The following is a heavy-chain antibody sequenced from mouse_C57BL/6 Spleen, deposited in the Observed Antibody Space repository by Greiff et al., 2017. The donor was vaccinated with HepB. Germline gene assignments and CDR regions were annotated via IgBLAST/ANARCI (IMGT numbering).Heavy chain of an antibody. CDR2: IYPSDSDT. Sequence: VQLQQPGAELVRPGSSVKLSCKASGYTFTSYWMDWVKQRPGQGLEWIGNIYPSDSDTHYNQKFKDKATLTVDKSSSTAYMQLSSLTSEDSAVYYCARPLTAVVATGGFDYWGQGTTLTVSS. J-gene: IGHJ2*01. V-gene: IGHV1-61*01. CDR1: GYTFTSYW. D-gene: IGHD1-1*01. CDR3: ARPLTAVVATGGFDY.